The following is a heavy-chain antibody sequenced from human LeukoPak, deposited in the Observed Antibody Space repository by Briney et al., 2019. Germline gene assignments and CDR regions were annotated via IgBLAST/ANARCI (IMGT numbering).Heavy chain of an antibody. CDR2: IYYSGST. J-gene: IGHJ4*02. CDR3: AGGPDRAKVGY. Sequence: PSETLSLTCTVSGGSISSGGYYWSWIRQHPGKGLEWIGYIYYSGSTFYNPSLKSRISISLDTSKNQFSLRLSSVTAADTAVYYCAGGPDRAKVGYWGQGALVTVSS. V-gene: IGHV4-31*03. CDR1: GGSISSGGYY. D-gene: IGHD1-26*01.